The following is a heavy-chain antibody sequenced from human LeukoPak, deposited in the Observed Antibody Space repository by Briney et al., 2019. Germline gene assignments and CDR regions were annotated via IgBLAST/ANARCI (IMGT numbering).Heavy chain of an antibody. Sequence: PGGSLTLSCAASGFSFSDYWMHWVRQVPGKGLEWVARINGVGSIRSYADSVEGRFTISRENAKNTVYLHMTSLRAEDTAVYYCVRDLILTWTPGDDFDHWGQGTLVTVSS. D-gene: IGHD3-16*01. V-gene: IGHV3-74*03. CDR2: INGVGSIR. CDR1: GFSFSDYW. J-gene: IGHJ4*02. CDR3: VRDLILTWTPGDDFDH.